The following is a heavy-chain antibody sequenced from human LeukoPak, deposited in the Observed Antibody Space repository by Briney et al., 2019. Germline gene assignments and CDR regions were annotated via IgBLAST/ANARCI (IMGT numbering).Heavy chain of an antibody. CDR1: GFTFSSYS. J-gene: IGHJ4*02. D-gene: IGHD3/OR15-3a*01. Sequence: GGSLRLSCAASGFTFSSYSMNWVRQAPGKGLEWVSSISSSSSYIHYADSVKGRFTISRDNAKNSLYLQMNSLRAEDTAVYYCARDWTGVEDYWGQGTLVTVSS. V-gene: IGHV3-21*01. CDR3: ARDWTGVEDY. CDR2: ISSSSSYI.